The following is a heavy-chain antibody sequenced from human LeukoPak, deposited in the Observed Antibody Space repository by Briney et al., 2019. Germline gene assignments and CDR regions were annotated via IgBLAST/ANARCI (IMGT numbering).Heavy chain of an antibody. CDR1: GGSIIDYH. Sequence: SETLSLICTVSGGSIIDYHWSWIRQPPGKGLEWIGYIHYSGSTKYNPSLKSRVTISVDTSKNQFSLKLSSVTTADTAVYFCARDRTIAAGDDYYYYGIDVWGQGTTVTVSS. CDR2: IHYSGST. J-gene: IGHJ6*02. D-gene: IGHD6-13*01. V-gene: IGHV4-59*01. CDR3: ARDRTIAAGDDYYYYGIDV.